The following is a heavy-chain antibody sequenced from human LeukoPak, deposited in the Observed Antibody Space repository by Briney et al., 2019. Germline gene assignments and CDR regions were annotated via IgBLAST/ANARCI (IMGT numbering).Heavy chain of an antibody. D-gene: IGHD2-15*01. Sequence: GGSLRLSCAASGFTFSDYYMSWIRQAPGKGLEWVSYISSSGTTIYYADSVKGRFTNSRDNAKNSLYLQMNSLRAEDTAVYYCATDRWGVVYLDYWGQGTLVTVSS. CDR3: ATDRWGVVYLDY. J-gene: IGHJ4*02. V-gene: IGHV3-11*04. CDR1: GFTFSDYY. CDR2: ISSSGTTI.